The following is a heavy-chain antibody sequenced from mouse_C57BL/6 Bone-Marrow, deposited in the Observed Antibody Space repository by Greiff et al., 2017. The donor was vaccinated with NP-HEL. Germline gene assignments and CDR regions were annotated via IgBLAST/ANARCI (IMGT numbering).Heavy chain of an antibody. CDR3: ARPHYYGSSSWFAY. V-gene: IGHV5-9*01. Sequence: EVQGVESGGGLVKPGGSLKLSCAASGFTFSSYTMSWVRQTPEKRLEWVATISGGGGNTYYPDSVKGRFTISRDNAKNTLYLQMSSLRSEDTALYYCARPHYYGSSSWFAYWGQGTLVTVSA. J-gene: IGHJ3*01. CDR2: ISGGGGNT. CDR1: GFTFSSYT. D-gene: IGHD1-1*01.